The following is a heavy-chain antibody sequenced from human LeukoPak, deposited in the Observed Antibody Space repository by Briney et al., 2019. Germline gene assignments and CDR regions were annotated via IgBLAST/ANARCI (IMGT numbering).Heavy chain of an antibody. V-gene: IGHV4-34*01. D-gene: IGHD2-15*01. CDR2: INHSGST. CDR1: GGSFSGYY. Sequence: PSETLSLTCAVHGGSFSGYYWSWIRQPPGKGLEWIGEINHSGSTNYNPSLKSRVTISVDTSKNQFSLKLSSVTAADTAVYYCAREEERAAYFDYWGQGTLVTVSS. CDR3: AREEERAAYFDY. J-gene: IGHJ4*02.